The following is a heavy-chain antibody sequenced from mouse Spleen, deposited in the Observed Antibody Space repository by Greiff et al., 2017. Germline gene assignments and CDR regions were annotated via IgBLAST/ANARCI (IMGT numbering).Heavy chain of an antibody. J-gene: IGHJ4*01. V-gene: IGHV5-9*01. CDR1: GFTFSSYA. Sequence: DVMLVESGGGLVKLGGSLKLSCAASGFTFSSYAMSWVRQTPEKRLEWVATISSGGGNTYYPDSVKGRFTISRDNAKNTLYLQMSSLKSEDTAMYYCARQDSPYYAMDYWGQGTSVTVSS. CDR2: ISSGGGNT. CDR3: ARQDSPYYAMDY.